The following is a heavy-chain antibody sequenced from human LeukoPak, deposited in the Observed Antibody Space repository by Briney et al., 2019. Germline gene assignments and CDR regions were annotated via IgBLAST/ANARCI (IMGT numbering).Heavy chain of an antibody. V-gene: IGHV1-46*01. D-gene: IGHD1-26*01. CDR3: ARVRPKKSGSYYSSFDY. Sequence: EASVKVSCKASVCTFTSYYMHWVRQAPGQGLGWMGIINPSGGGTSYAQKFQGRVTMTRDTSTSTVYMELSSLRSEDTDVYYCARVRPKKSGSYYSSFDYWGQGTLVTVSS. CDR1: VCTFTSYY. CDR2: INPSGGGT. J-gene: IGHJ4*02.